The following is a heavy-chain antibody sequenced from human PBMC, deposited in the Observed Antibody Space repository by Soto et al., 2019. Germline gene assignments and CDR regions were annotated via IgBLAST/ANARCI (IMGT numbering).Heavy chain of an antibody. V-gene: IGHV5-10-1*01. D-gene: IGHD2-2*02. CDR2: IDPSDSYT. CDR1: GYSFTSYW. J-gene: IGHJ5*02. CDR3: ARARPRYCSSTSCYTSWFDP. Sequence: PGESLKISCKVSGYSFTSYWISWVRQMPGKGLEWMGRIDPSDSYTNYSPSFQGHVTISADKSISTAYLQWSSLKASDTAMYYCARARPRYCSSTSCYTSWFDPWGQGTLVTVSS.